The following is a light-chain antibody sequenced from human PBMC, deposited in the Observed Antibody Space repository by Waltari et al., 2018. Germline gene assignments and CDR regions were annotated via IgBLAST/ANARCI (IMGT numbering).Light chain of an antibody. V-gene: IGLV2-14*03. CDR2: DVS. J-gene: IGLJ2*01. CDR1: SSDVGGYNY. Sequence: QSALTQPASVSGSPGQSITISCTGTSSDVGGYNYVSWYQQHPGKAPKLMIYDVSNRPSVVSNRFSGSKSGNTASLTISGLQAEDEADYYCSPYTSSSTLLFGGGTKLTVL. CDR3: SPYTSSSTLL.